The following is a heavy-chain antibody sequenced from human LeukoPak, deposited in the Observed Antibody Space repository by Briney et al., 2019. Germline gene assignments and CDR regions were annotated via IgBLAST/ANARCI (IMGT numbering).Heavy chain of an antibody. J-gene: IGHJ5*02. CDR3: AKDRIHYYYGTNWFDP. Sequence: GGSLRLSCVASGFTFSSYWMHWVRQAPGKGLVWVSRINSDGSSTKCADSVKGRFTISRDNAKNTLYLQMNSLRAEDTAVYYCAKDRIHYYYGTNWFDPWGQGTLVTVSS. CDR2: INSDGSST. CDR1: GFTFSSYW. D-gene: IGHD3-10*01. V-gene: IGHV3-74*03.